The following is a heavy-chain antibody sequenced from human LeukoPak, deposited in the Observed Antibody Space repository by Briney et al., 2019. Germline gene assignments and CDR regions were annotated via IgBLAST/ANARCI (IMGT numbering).Heavy chain of an antibody. CDR2: IDHDGSEQ. D-gene: IGHD3-16*01. J-gene: IGHJ4*02. CDR3: ARYYDGAGQDDCFDY. Sequence: PGGSLRLSCAASGFSFSTFWMSWVRQAPGKGLEWVANIDHDGSEQYYVDSVKGRFTIPRDNAKSSLYLQMSILRAEDTAVYYCARYYDGAGQDDCFDYWGQGTLVTVSS. V-gene: IGHV3-7*01. CDR1: GFSFSTFW.